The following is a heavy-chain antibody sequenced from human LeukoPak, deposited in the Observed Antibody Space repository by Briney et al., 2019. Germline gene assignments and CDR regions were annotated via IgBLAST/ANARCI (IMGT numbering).Heavy chain of an antibody. CDR3: ATGHSYGYDY. V-gene: IGHV3-74*01. CDR1: GLTFSDFW. CDR2: VKGDGRTT. Sequence: GGSLRLSCAASGLTFSDFWMHWVRQPPGKGLVWVALVKGDGRTTYADSVKGRFTISRDNAKNTLYLQMNSLRADDSGVYYCATGHSYGYDYWGQGTLVTISA. J-gene: IGHJ4*02. D-gene: IGHD5-18*01.